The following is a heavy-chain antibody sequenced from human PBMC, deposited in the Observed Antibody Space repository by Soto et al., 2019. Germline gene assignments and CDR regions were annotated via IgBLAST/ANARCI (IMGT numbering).Heavy chain of an antibody. J-gene: IGHJ6*02. V-gene: IGHV3-33*01. CDR2: IWYDGSNK. CDR3: ARDLRLTQVPAAIVFPYYYYYYGMDV. CDR1: GFTFSSYG. Sequence: PGGSLRLSCAASGFTFSSYGMHWVRQAPGKGLEWVAVIWYDGSNKYYADSVKGRFTISRDNSKNTLYLQMNSLRAEDTAVYYCARDLRLTQVPAAIVFPYYYYYYGMDVWGQGTTVTVSS. D-gene: IGHD2-2*01.